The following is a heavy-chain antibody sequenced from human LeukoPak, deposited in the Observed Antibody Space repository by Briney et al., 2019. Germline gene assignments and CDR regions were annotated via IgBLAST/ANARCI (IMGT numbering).Heavy chain of an antibody. Sequence: GGSLRLSCAASGFTFSSYGMHWVRQAPGKGLEWVAFIRYDGSNKYYADSVKGRFTISRDNSKNTLYLQMNSLRAEDTAVYYCAKGWAPWIQYYYYYMDVWGKGTTVTISS. D-gene: IGHD5-18*01. CDR1: GFTFSSYG. J-gene: IGHJ6*03. CDR3: AKGWAPWIQYYYYYMDV. CDR2: IRYDGSNK. V-gene: IGHV3-30*02.